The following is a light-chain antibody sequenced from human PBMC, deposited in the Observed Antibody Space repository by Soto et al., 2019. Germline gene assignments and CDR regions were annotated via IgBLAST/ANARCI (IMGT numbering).Light chain of an antibody. Sequence: DVVMTQTPLSLSVTPGQPASISCRSNQSLVHSDGIAYLSWFLQRPDRSPRRLIYKVSNRDSGVPARFSGSGSGTDFALKISRVEAEDVGVYYCMQGAHWPITFGEGTRLEI. CDR1: QSLVHSDGIAY. J-gene: IGKJ5*01. CDR3: MQGAHWPIT. V-gene: IGKV2-30*02. CDR2: KVS.